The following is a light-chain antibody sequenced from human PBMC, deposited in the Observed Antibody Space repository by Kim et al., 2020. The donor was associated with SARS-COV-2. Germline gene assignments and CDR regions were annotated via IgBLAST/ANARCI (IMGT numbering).Light chain of an antibody. Sequence: QSALTQPRSVSGSPGQSVTISCTGTTSDVGGYNFVSWYQHHPGKAPKLMIHDVSQRPSGVPDRFSGSKSGNTASLTVSGLQAEDEADYYCCSYTGISVLFGVGTQLTVL. CDR3: CSYTGISVL. V-gene: IGLV2-11*01. CDR2: DVS. CDR1: TSDVGGYNF. J-gene: IGLJ2*01.